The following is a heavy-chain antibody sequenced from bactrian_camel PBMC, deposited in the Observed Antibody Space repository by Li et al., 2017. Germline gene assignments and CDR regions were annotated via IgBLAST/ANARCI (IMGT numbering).Heavy chain of an antibody. J-gene: IGHJ6*01. CDR2: IRTDGIT. D-gene: IGHD7*01. CDR1: GLTFRAYD. CDR3: AVDNPLTRGGGAYFEKCDFDS. V-gene: IGHV3S67*01. Sequence: VQLVESGGGLVQPGGSLTLTCTVSGLTFRAYDMSWVRQAPGKEREGVAIIRTDGITSYGDSVKGRFTSSKDNAKPTLYLQMNALTTDDTAMYYCAVDNPLTRGGGAYFEKCDFDSWGRGTQVTVS.